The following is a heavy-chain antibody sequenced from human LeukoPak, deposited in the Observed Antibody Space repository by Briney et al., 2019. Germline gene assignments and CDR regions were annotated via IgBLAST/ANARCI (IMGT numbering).Heavy chain of an antibody. CDR1: GTTFTGYY. D-gene: IGHD5-12*01. J-gene: IGHJ4*02. V-gene: IGHV1-2*02. CDR2: INPNSGGT. CDR3: AKTSGYFPLYYFDY. Sequence: ASVKVSCTASGTTFTGYYIHWVRLAPGQGLEWMGWINPNSGGTAYAQNFQGRVTMTKDTSITTAYMELSRLRSDDTAMYYCAKTSGYFPLYYFDYWGQGTLVTVSS.